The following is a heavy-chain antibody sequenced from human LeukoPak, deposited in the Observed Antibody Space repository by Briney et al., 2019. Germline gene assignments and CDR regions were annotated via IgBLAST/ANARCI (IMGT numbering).Heavy chain of an antibody. Sequence: GGSLRLSRAASGFTFSNFGMHWVRQAPGKGLELVAIIWYDGSNEYYADSVKGRFTISRDNSKNTLYLQMNSLRAEDTAVYYCAKVGKDCSSTSCYRDYYYYYMDVWGKGTTVTVSS. V-gene: IGHV3-33*03. J-gene: IGHJ6*03. CDR2: IWYDGSNE. CDR1: GFTFSNFG. D-gene: IGHD2-2*02. CDR3: AKVGKDCSSTSCYRDYYYYYMDV.